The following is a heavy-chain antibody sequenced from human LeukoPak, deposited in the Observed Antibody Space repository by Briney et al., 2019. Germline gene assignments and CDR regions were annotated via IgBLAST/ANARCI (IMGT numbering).Heavy chain of an antibody. CDR2: ISYDGSNK. CDR1: GFTFSNYG. V-gene: IGHV3-30*18. D-gene: IGHD4/OR15-4a*01. J-gene: IGHJ4*02. CDR3: AKASQVPIDY. Sequence: PGRSLRLSCVASGFTFSNYGMHWVRQAPGEGLEWMAVISYDGSNKYYADSVKGRFTVSRDNSKNTLYLQTNSLKLEDTAVYYCAKASQVPIDYWGQGTLVTVSS.